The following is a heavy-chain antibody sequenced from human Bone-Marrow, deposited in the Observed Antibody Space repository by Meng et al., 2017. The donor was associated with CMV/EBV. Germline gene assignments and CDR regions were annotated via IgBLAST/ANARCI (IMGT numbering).Heavy chain of an antibody. D-gene: IGHD6-6*01. V-gene: IGHV4-39*07. Sequence: SETLSLTCTVSGGSISSSSTYYWGWIRQPPGKGLEWIGSIYYSGSTNYNPSLKSRVTISVDTSKNQFSLKLSSVTAADTAVYYCARGFGHSSSFGKHYYYYYGMDVWGQGTTVTVSS. CDR3: ARGFGHSSSFGKHYYYYYGMDV. CDR1: GGSISSSSTYY. CDR2: IYYSGST. J-gene: IGHJ6*02.